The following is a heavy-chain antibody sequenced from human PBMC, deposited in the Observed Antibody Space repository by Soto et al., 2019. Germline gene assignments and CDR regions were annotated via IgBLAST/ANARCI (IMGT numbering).Heavy chain of an antibody. J-gene: IGHJ6*02. D-gene: IGHD2-15*01. Sequence: GGSLRLSSAAPGLTFSSYCIQSARQAPRKGLAGAAVIWYDGSNKYYADSVKGRFTISRDNSKNTLYLQMNSLRAEDTAVYYCARVSAYCSGGSCYLYYYYGMDVWGQGNTVTVCS. CDR2: IWYDGSNK. CDR3: ARVSAYCSGGSCYLYYYYGMDV. CDR1: GLTFSSYC. V-gene: IGHV3-33*08.